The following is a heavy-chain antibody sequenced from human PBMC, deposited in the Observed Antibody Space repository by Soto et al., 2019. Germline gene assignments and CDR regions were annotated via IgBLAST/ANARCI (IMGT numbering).Heavy chain of an antibody. Sequence: QVQLQETGPGLVKPSETLSLTCPVSGDSMTKYYWSWIRQPAGKGLEWIGRIYTSGSTNYNPSRKSRVTMSIDTSNNHFSLKLKSVTAADTAVYYCARTVGAAYYFDFWGQGALVTVSS. CDR1: GDSMTKYY. J-gene: IGHJ4*02. CDR2: IYTSGST. D-gene: IGHD1-26*01. CDR3: ARTVGAAYYFDF. V-gene: IGHV4-4*07.